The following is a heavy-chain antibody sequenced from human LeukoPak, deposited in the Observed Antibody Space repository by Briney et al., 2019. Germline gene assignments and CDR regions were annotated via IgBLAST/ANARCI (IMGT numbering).Heavy chain of an antibody. CDR2: INTSGSI. CDR3: ARDNTVTTSLGWSDP. V-gene: IGHV4-61*02. CDR1: GGSISSGSYY. Sequence: PSETLSLTCTVSGGSISSGSYYWSWIRQPAGKGLEWIGRINTSGSINYNPSLKSRVTISVAASKNQFSLKVSSVTAADTAVYYCARDNTVTTSLGWSDPWGQGTLVTVSS. J-gene: IGHJ5*02. D-gene: IGHD4-11*01.